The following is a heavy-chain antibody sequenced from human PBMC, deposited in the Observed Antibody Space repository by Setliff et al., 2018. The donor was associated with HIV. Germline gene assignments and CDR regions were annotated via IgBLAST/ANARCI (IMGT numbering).Heavy chain of an antibody. CDR3: VKVPGSGIVRYFDY. Sequence: PGGSLRLSCAASGFTFATYAMNWVRQAPGKGLEWDSTITDSGDSTYYADSVKGRFTISRDNSKNTLYLQMNSLTDADTALYYCVKVPGSGIVRYFDYWGQGTLVTVSS. CDR2: ITDSGDST. J-gene: IGHJ4*02. D-gene: IGHD3-22*01. CDR1: GFTFATYA. V-gene: IGHV3-23*01.